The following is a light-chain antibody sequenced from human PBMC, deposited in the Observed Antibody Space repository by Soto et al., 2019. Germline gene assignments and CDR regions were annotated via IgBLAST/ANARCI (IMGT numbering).Light chain of an antibody. V-gene: IGLV1-51*01. CDR1: SSNIGNNY. CDR3: GTWDTRLSAV. Sequence: QSVLTQPPSVSAAPGQKVTISCSGGSSNIGNNYVSWYQQLPGTAPKLLIYDNDKRPSGIPDRFSGSKSGTSATLGITGLQTGHEADYYSGTWDTRLSAVFGGGTKVTVL. J-gene: IGLJ2*01. CDR2: DND.